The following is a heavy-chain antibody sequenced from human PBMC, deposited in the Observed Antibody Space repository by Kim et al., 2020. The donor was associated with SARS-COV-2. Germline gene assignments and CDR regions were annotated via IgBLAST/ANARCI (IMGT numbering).Heavy chain of an antibody. CDR2: ISGDGGST. Sequence: GGSLRLSCAASGFTFDDYAMHWVRQAPGKGLEWVSLISGDGGSTYYADSVKSRFTISRDNSKNSLYLQMNSLRTEDTALYYCAKGWAVAHYYGMDVWGQGTTVTVSS. CDR3: AKGWAVAHYYGMDV. D-gene: IGHD5-12*01. CDR1: GFTFDDYA. V-gene: IGHV3-43*02. J-gene: IGHJ6*02.